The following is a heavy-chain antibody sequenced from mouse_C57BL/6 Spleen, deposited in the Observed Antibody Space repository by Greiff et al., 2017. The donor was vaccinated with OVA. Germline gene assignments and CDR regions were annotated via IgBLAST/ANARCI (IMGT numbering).Heavy chain of an antibody. V-gene: IGHV1-55*01. J-gene: IGHJ2*01. CDR3: ARPVPYFDY. CDR2: IYPGSGST. Sequence: VQLQQPGAELVKPGASVKMSCKASGYTFTSYWLTWVKQRPGQGLEWIGDIYPGSGSTNYNEKFKSKATLTVDTSYSTAYMQLSSLTSEDSAVYYCARPVPYFDYWGQGTTLTVSS. CDR1: GYTFTSYW.